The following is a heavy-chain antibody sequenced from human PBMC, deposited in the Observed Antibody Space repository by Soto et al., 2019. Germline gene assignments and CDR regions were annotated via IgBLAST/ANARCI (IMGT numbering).Heavy chain of an antibody. CDR3: ARDKFKWELGGY. D-gene: IGHD1-26*01. CDR2: IYSGGST. Sequence: EVQLVESGGGLVQPGGSLRLSCAASGFTVSSNYMSWVRQAPGKGLEWVSVIYSGGSTYYADSVKGRFTISRDNSKNTLYLQMNSRRAEDTAVYYCARDKFKWELGGYWGQGTLVTVSS. J-gene: IGHJ4*02. CDR1: GFTVSSNY. V-gene: IGHV3-66*01.